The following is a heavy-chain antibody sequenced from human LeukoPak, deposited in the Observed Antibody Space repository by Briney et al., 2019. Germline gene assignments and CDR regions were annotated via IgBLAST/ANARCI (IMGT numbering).Heavy chain of an antibody. CDR1: GGSISSYY. D-gene: IGHD3-10*01. CDR3: ARDRGVRGARLNWFDP. CDR2: IYTSGST. Sequence: PSETLSLTCTVSGGSISSYYWSWIRQPAGKGLEWIGRIYTSGSTNYNPSLKSRATMSVDTSKNQFSLKLSSVTAADTAVYYCARDRGVRGARLNWFDPWGQGTLVTVSS. V-gene: IGHV4-4*07. J-gene: IGHJ5*02.